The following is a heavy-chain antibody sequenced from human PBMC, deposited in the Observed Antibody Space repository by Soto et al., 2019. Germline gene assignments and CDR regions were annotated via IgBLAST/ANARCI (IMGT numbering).Heavy chain of an antibody. D-gene: IGHD6-19*01. Sequence: GASLKVSCKSSGGTFSSYAISCVRQAPGQGLEWMGWINVGNDKTEYSWRLQGRVTITKDTSASTADMELSGLTSEDTAVYYCAKSKGGWTLDFWGPGTLVTVSS. CDR2: INVGNDKT. CDR1: GGTFSSYA. J-gene: IGHJ4*02. V-gene: IGHV1-3*01. CDR3: AKSKGGWTLDF.